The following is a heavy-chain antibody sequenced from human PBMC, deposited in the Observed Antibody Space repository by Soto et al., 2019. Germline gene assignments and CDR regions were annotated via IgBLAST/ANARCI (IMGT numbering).Heavy chain of an antibody. CDR2: HNGYNGQT. Sequence: RQVHGQGLEWMGWHNGYNGQTEYSQKFQGRVTITRDTSAKTAYLELRSLTSEDTAVYYCAGPHDRAGLGTWGQGTLVTVS. D-gene: IGHD1-1*01. CDR3: AGPHDRAGLGT. V-gene: IGHV1-3*01. J-gene: IGHJ5*02.